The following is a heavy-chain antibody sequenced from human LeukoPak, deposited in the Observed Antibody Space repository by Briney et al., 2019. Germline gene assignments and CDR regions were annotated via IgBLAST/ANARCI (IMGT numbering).Heavy chain of an antibody. CDR3: ARGGIRYFDY. D-gene: IGHD3-3*02. CDR1: GGSFSGYY. V-gene: IGHV4-34*01. J-gene: IGHJ4*02. Sequence: SETLSLTCSVCGGSFSGYYWSWIRQPPGKGLEWIGEINHSGSTNYNPSLKSRVTISVDTSKNQFSLKLSSVTAADTAVYYCARGGIRYFDYWGQGTLVTVSS. CDR2: INHSGST.